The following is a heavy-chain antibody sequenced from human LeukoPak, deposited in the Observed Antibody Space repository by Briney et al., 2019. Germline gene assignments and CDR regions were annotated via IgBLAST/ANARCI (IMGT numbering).Heavy chain of an antibody. CDR1: GFTFSSYG. CDR3: ARVCGDCYYYGIDV. D-gene: IGHD2-21*01. V-gene: IGHV3-33*01. CDR2: IWYDGSNK. Sequence: PGGSLRLSCAASGFTFSSYGMHWVRQAPGKGLEWVAVIWYDGSNKYYADSVKGRFTISRDNSKNTLYLQMNSLRAEDTAVYYCARVCGDCYYYGIDVWGKGTTVTVSS. J-gene: IGHJ6*04.